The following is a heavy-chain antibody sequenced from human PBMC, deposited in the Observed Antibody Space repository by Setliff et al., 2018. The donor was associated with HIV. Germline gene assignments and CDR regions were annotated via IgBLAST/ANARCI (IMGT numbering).Heavy chain of an antibody. J-gene: IGHJ3*02. V-gene: IGHV1-8*02. Sequence: ASVKVSCKASGYSFTTHDINWVRQSPGQGLEWMGWMNPDSGNTFYAQKFKGRVTMTRDTSTNTAYMELSSLTSDDTAVYFCARGSMSMVMFILVSAFDIWGQGTLVTVAS. D-gene: IGHD2-21*01. CDR2: MNPDSGNT. CDR3: ARGSMSMVMFILVSAFDI. CDR1: GYSFTTHD.